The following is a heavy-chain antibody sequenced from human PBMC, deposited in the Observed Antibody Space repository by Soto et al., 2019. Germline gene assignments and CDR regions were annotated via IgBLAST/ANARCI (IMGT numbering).Heavy chain of an antibody. V-gene: IGHV1-69*13. D-gene: IGHD3-3*01. CDR1: GGTFSGYA. CDR3: ARSRERFLEWSQGPYYYYYGMDV. CDR2: IIPIFGTA. Sequence: SVKVSCKASGGTFSGYAIGWVRQAPGQGLEWMGGIIPIFGTANYAQKFQGRVTITADESTSTAYMELSSLRSEDTAVYYCARSRERFLEWSQGPYYYYYGMDVWGQGTTVTVSS. J-gene: IGHJ6*02.